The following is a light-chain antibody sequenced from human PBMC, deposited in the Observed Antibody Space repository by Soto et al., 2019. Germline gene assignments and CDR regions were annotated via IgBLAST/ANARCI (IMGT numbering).Light chain of an antibody. CDR1: SGKTSYA. Sequence: QLVLTQSPSASASLGASVKLTCTLSSGKTSYAIAWHQQQPEKGPRYLMKLNSDGSHSKGDGIPDRFSGSSSGAERYLTISSLQSEDEADYYCQTWGSGIHVLFGGGTKVTVL. J-gene: IGLJ2*01. V-gene: IGLV4-69*01. CDR2: LNSDGSH. CDR3: QTWGSGIHVL.